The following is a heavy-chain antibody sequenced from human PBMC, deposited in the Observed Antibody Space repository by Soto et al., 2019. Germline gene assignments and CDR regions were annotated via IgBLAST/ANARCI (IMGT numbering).Heavy chain of an antibody. V-gene: IGHV1-2*02. CDR1: GYTFTGYF. CDR2: INPNSGGT. D-gene: IGHD5-18*01. CDR3: AVKDPGMVTGYYSCGMNV. Sequence: ASVKVSCKASGYTFTGYFVHWVRQVPGQGLEWMGWINPNSGGTNYARRFQGRVTMTRDTSISTAYVELTRLTSDDTAVYFCAVKDPGMVTGYYSCGMNVCDKVTTITVST. J-gene: IGHJ6*04.